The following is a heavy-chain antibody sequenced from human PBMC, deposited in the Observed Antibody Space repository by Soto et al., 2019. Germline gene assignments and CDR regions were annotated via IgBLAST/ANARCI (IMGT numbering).Heavy chain of an antibody. D-gene: IGHD5-12*01. J-gene: IGHJ4*02. V-gene: IGHV4-59*01. Sequence: SETLSLTCTVSGGSISSYYWSWIRQSPGKRLEWIGYIYFSGSTNYNPSLKSRVTISGDTSKNQFSLKLASVTAADTAVYYCARVEYSGYPRIWGQGTLVTVSS. CDR3: ARVEYSGYPRI. CDR1: GGSISSYY. CDR2: IYFSGST.